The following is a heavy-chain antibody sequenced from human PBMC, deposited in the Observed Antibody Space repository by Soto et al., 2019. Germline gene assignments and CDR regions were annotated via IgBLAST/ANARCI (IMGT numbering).Heavy chain of an antibody. J-gene: IGHJ6*02. CDR3: AREVGDQNYYGMDV. Sequence: SLRLSCAASGFTFSSYAMHWVRQAPGKGLEWVAVISYDGSNKYYADSVKGRFTISRDNSKNTLYLQMNSLRAEDTAVYYCAREVGDQNYYGMDVWGQGTTVTVSS. V-gene: IGHV3-30-3*01. CDR1: GFTFSSYA. CDR2: ISYDGSNK. D-gene: IGHD3-3*01.